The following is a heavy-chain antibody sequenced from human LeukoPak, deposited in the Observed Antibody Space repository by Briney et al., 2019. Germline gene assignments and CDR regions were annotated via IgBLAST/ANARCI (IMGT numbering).Heavy chain of an antibody. CDR3: ARVSKGGLVTHFDY. CDR2: IYYSGST. Sequence: PSETLSLTCTVSGGSISSYYWSWIRQPPGKGLEWIGYIYYSGSTNYNPSLKSRVTISVDTSKNQFSLKLSSVTAADTAVYYCARVSKGGLVTHFDYWGQGTLVTVSS. D-gene: IGHD3/OR15-3a*01. CDR1: GGSISSYY. J-gene: IGHJ4*02. V-gene: IGHV4-59*01.